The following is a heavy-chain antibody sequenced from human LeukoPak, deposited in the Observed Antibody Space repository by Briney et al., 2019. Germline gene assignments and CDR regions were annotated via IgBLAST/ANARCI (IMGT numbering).Heavy chain of an antibody. CDR1: GFTFSSYA. CDR3: AKTVVVTAIPLVYFQH. V-gene: IGHV3-23*01. J-gene: IGHJ1*01. CDR2: ISGSGGST. D-gene: IGHD2-21*02. Sequence: GGSLRLSCAASGFTFSSYAMSWVRQAPGKGLKWVSAISGSGGSTYYADSVKGRFTISRDNSKNTLYLQMNSLRAEDTAVYYCAKTVVVTAIPLVYFQHWGQGTLVTVSS.